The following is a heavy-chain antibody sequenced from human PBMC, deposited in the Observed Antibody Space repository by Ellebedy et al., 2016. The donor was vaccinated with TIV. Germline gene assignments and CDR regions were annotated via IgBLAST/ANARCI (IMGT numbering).Heavy chain of an antibody. CDR3: ARDMAWGNERVNDAFDI. CDR1: GFSFSSYS. CDR2: MSGSTITT. V-gene: IGHV3-48*04. Sequence: GESLKISCAASGFSFSSYSMNWVRQAPGKGLEWVSYMSGSTITTYYADSVKGRFTISRDNAKNSLYLQMNGLRAEDTAVYFCARDMAWGNERVNDAFDIWGHGTLVTVSS. D-gene: IGHD7-27*01. J-gene: IGHJ3*02.